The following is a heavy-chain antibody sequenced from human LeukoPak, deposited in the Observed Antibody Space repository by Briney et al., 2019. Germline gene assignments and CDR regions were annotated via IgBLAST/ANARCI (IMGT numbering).Heavy chain of an antibody. D-gene: IGHD3-10*01. V-gene: IGHV1-18*01. Sequence: ASVKVSCKASGYTFTSYGISWVRQAPGQGLEWMGWISAYNGNTNYAQKLQGRVTMTTDTSTSTAYMELRSLRSDDTAVYYCARDTSYRGVIIMNYYYYGMDVWGQGTTVTVSS. CDR2: ISAYNGNT. J-gene: IGHJ6*02. CDR1: GYTFTSYG. CDR3: ARDTSYRGVIIMNYYYYGMDV.